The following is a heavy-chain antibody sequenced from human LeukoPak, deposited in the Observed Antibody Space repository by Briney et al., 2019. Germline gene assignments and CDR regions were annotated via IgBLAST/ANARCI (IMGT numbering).Heavy chain of an antibody. CDR3: AKDSYMITFGG. J-gene: IGHJ4*02. D-gene: IGHD3-16*01. Sequence: SGGSLRLSCAASGFTFSSYWMTWVRQAPGKGLEWVSTISDSGGATFYADSVKGRFTISRDNSKNTLYLQMNSLRVDDTAVYYCAKDSYMITFGGRGQGTLATVSS. CDR2: ISDSGGAT. CDR1: GFTFSSYW. V-gene: IGHV3-23*01.